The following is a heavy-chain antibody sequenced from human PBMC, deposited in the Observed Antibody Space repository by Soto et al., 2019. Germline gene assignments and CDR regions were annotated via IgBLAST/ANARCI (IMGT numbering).Heavy chain of an antibody. CDR3: ARVSGSYYYGMDV. V-gene: IGHV4-4*02. J-gene: IGHJ6*04. CDR2: IYHSGST. Sequence: WSWVRQPPGKGLEWIGEIYHSGSTNYNTSLKSRVTISVDKSKNQFSLKVTSVTAADTAVYYYARVSGSYYYGMDVWGEGTTVTVPS.